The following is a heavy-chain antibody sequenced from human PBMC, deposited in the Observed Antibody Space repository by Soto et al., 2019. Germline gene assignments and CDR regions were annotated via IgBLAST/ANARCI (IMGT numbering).Heavy chain of an antibody. CDR3: AKGSDGYWNFDY. Sequence: GGSLRLSCAASGFTFSSYAMSWVRQAPGKGLEWVSAISGSGGSTYYADSVKGRLTISRDNSKNTPYLQMKSLRAKDTAVYYCAKGSDGYWNFDYWGQGTLVTVSS. CDR1: GFTFSSYA. CDR2: ISGSGGST. D-gene: IGHD3-22*01. V-gene: IGHV3-23*01. J-gene: IGHJ4*02.